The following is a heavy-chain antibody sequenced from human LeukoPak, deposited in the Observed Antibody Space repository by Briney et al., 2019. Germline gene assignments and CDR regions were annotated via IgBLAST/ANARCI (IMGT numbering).Heavy chain of an antibody. V-gene: IGHV1-46*01. CDR3: ARGLSGWQQGSYYYYYMDV. J-gene: IGHJ6*03. Sequence: GASVKVSCKASGYTFTSYYMHWVRQAPGQGLEWMGIINPSGGSTSYAQKFQGRVTMTRNTSISTAYMELSSLRSEDTAVYYCARGLSGWQQGSYYYYYMDVWGKGTTVTISS. CDR1: GYTFTSYY. CDR2: INPSGGST. D-gene: IGHD6-19*01.